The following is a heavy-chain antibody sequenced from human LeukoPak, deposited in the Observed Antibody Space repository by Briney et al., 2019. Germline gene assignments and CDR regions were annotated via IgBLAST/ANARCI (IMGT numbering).Heavy chain of an antibody. Sequence: PSETLSLTCAVYGGSFSGYYWSWIRQPPGKGLEWIGEINHSGSTNYNPSLKSRVTISVDTSKNQFPLKLSSVTAADTAVYYCARAGIAAAESSYFDYWGQGTLVTVSS. J-gene: IGHJ4*02. CDR2: INHSGST. CDR3: ARAGIAAAESSYFDY. CDR1: GGSFSGYY. V-gene: IGHV4-34*01. D-gene: IGHD6-13*01.